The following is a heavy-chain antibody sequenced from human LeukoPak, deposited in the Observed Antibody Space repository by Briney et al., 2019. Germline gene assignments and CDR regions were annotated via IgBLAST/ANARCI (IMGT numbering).Heavy chain of an antibody. Sequence: SSETLSLTCAVYGGSFSGYYWSWIRQPPGKGLEWIGEINHSGSTSYNPSLKSRVTISVDTSKNQFSLKLSSVTAADTAVYYCARDRGTWNDDGFDYWGQGTLVTVSS. J-gene: IGHJ4*02. CDR3: ARDRGTWNDDGFDY. D-gene: IGHD1-1*01. CDR1: GGSFSGYY. CDR2: INHSGST. V-gene: IGHV4-34*01.